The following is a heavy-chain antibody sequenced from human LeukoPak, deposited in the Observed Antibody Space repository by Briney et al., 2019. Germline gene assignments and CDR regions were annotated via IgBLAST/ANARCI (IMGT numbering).Heavy chain of an antibody. J-gene: IGHJ5*02. CDR3: ARGYCSGGSCYSVFWFDP. V-gene: IGHV3-23*01. CDR2: IIGSGGFT. Sequence: GGSLRLSCAASGFTFSSYAMTWVRQVPGKGLEWVSTIIGSGGFTYYADSVKGRFTISRDNSKNTLYLQMNSLRAEDTAVYYCARGYCSGGSCYSVFWFDPWGQGTLVTVSS. D-gene: IGHD2-15*01. CDR1: GFTFSSYA.